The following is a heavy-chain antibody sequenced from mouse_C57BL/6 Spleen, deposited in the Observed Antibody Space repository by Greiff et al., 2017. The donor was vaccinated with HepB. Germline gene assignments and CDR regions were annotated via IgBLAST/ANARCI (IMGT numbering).Heavy chain of an antibody. V-gene: IGHV5-6*01. CDR3: ARHPQLGRHYFDY. CDR1: GFTFSSYG. D-gene: IGHD4-1*02. J-gene: IGHJ2*01. Sequence: EVKLMESGGDLVKPGGSLKLSCAASGFTFSSYGMSWVRQTPDKRLEWVATISSGGSYTYYPDSVKGRFTISRDNAKNTLYLQMSSLKSEDTAMYYCARHPQLGRHYFDYWGQGTTLTVSS. CDR2: ISSGGSYT.